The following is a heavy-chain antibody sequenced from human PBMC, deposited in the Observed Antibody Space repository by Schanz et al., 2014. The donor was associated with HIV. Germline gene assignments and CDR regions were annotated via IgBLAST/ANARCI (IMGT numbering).Heavy chain of an antibody. D-gene: IGHD1-1*01. V-gene: IGHV3-73*01. CDR2: IRTRAKSYST. CDR3: IRHVEYARSY. J-gene: IGHJ4*02. CDR1: RFTFSDYH. Sequence: EVQLLESGGGLVQPGGSLRLSCAASRFTFSDYHMNWIRQAPGKGLEWVGRIRTRAKSYSTAYGASVRGRFTISRDDSKNMAYLHMNSLKIEDTAVYYCIRHVEYARSYWGQGILVSVSS.